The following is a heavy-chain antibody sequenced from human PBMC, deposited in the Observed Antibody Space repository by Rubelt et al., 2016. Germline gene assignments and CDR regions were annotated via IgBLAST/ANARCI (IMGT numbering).Heavy chain of an antibody. Sequence: VRLVESGGGVVQPGRSLRLSCAASGFTFSSYSMNWVRQAPGKGLEWVSSISSSSSYIYYADSVKGRFTISRDNAKNSLYLQMNSLRAEDTALYYCAKVVTMVRGADDAFDIWGQGTMVTVSS. V-gene: IGHV3-21*04. CDR1: GFTFSSYS. J-gene: IGHJ3*02. D-gene: IGHD3-10*01. CDR3: AKVVTMVRGADDAFDI. CDR2: ISSSSSYI.